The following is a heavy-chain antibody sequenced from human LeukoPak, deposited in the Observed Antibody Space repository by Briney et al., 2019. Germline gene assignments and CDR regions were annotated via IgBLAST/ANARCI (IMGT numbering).Heavy chain of an antibody. D-gene: IGHD3-16*01. CDR3: AREIGLDYFDY. Sequence: GRSLRLSCAASGFTFSSYAMHWVRQAPGKGLEWVAVISYDGSNKYYADSVKGRFTISRDNSKNTLYLHMNRLRAEDTAVYYCAREIGLDYFDYWGQGTLVTVSS. V-gene: IGHV3-30-3*01. J-gene: IGHJ4*02. CDR2: ISYDGSNK. CDR1: GFTFSSYA.